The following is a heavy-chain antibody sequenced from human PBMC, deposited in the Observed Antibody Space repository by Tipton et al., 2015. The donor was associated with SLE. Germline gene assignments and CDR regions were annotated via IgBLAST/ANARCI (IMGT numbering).Heavy chain of an antibody. D-gene: IGHD3-9*01. CDR1: GASISDHY. V-gene: IGHV4-4*09. CDR3: AGTNYDVLTGYHRVDTFDI. CDR2: IYSSGST. Sequence: TLSLTCTVSGASISDHYWTWIRQPPGKGLEWIGYIYSSGSTTYTPSLKSRVTISVDTSKNQFSLELSSVTAADTAVYYCAGTNYDVLTGYHRVDTFDIWGQGTMVTVSS. J-gene: IGHJ3*02.